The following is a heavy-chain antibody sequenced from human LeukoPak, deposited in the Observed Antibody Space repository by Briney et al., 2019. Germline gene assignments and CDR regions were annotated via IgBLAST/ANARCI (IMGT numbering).Heavy chain of an antibody. J-gene: IGHJ4*02. CDR3: AKDFGGCSNGVCYGKPFDY. CDR1: GFTFSGYA. V-gene: IGHV3-23*01. CDR2: ISGSGDTT. Sequence: PGGSLRLSCAASGFTFSGYAMSWARQAPGKGLEWVSGISGSGDTTYYADPVKGRFTISRDNSKNTLYLQMNSLRAEDTAVYYCAKDFGGCSNGVCYGKPFDYWGQRTLVTASS. D-gene: IGHD2-8*01.